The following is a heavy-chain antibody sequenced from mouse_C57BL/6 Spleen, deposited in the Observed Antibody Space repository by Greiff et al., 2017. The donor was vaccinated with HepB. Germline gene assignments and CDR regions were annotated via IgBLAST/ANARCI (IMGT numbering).Heavy chain of an antibody. Sequence: DVKLVESGGGLVKPGGSLKLSCAASGFTFSSYAMSWVRQTPEKRLEWVATISDDGSYTYYPDNVKGRFTISRDNAKNNLYLQMSHLKSEDTAMYYCARENPYWYFDVWGTGTTVTVSS. V-gene: IGHV5-4*01. J-gene: IGHJ1*03. CDR1: GFTFSSYA. CDR2: ISDDGSYT. CDR3: ARENPYWYFDV.